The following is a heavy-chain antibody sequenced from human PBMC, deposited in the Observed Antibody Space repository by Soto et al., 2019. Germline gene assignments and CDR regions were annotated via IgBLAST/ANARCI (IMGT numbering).Heavy chain of an antibody. CDR3: AKEVVVPAAIHFYYYGMDV. J-gene: IGHJ6*02. CDR2: ISGSGGST. CDR1: GLTFSSYA. D-gene: IGHD2-2*01. Sequence: GGSLRLSCAASGLTFSSYAMSWVRQAPGKGLEWVSTISGSGGSTYYADSVKGRFTISRDNSKNTLYLQMNSLRAEDTAVYYCAKEVVVPAAIHFYYYGMDVWGQGTTVTVSS. V-gene: IGHV3-23*01.